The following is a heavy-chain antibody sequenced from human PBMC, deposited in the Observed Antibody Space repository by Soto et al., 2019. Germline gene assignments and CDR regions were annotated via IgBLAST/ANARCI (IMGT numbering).Heavy chain of an antibody. D-gene: IGHD2-2*01. CDR2: ISGSGGST. CDR3: AKVSRGIGVVPVALN. J-gene: IGHJ4*02. Sequence: EVQLLESGGSLEQPGGSLRLSRVGSGHTFHNNAMTWVRQAPGKGLEWVSGISGSGGSTYYADSVRGRFTISRDDSKNTLYLQMNSLRAEDTAVYYCAKVSRGIGVVPVALNWGQGTLVTVSS. CDR1: GHTFHNNA. V-gene: IGHV3-23*01.